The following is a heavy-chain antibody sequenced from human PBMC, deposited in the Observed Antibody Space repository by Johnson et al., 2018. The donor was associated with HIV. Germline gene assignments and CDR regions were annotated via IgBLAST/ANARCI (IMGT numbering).Heavy chain of an antibody. D-gene: IGHD3-16*01. CDR3: ARDRIWGYAFDI. CDR1: GFTFSSYG. V-gene: IGHV3-30*03. CDR2: ISYDGSNK. Sequence: QVQLVESGGDVVQPGRSLRLSCAASGFTFSSYGMHWVRQAPGKGLDWVADISYDGSNKYYADSLMGRFTISRDNSKNSLYLQMNSLRVEDTAVYYCARDRIWGYAFDIWGQGTMVTVSS. J-gene: IGHJ3*02.